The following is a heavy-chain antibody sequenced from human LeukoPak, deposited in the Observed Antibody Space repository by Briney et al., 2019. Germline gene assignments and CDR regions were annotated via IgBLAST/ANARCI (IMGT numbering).Heavy chain of an antibody. D-gene: IGHD2-2*01. J-gene: IGHJ6*03. Sequence: ASVKVSCKASGYTFTRYGISWVRQAPGQGLEWMGWISAYNGNTNYAQKLQGRVTMTTDTSTSTAYMELRSLRSDDTAVYYCARSERYCSSTSCYWGDYYYYMDVWGKGTTVTVSS. CDR3: ARSERYCSSTSCYWGDYYYYMDV. CDR1: GYTFTRYG. CDR2: ISAYNGNT. V-gene: IGHV1-18*01.